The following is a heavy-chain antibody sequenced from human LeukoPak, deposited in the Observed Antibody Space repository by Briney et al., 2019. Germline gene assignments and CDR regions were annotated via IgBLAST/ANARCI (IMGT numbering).Heavy chain of an antibody. J-gene: IGHJ5*02. V-gene: IGHV4-4*02. D-gene: IGHD3-22*01. Sequence: SETLSLTCAVSGGSISSSNWWSWVRQPPGKGLEWIGEIYHSGSTNYNPSLKSRVTISVDKPKNQFSLKLSSVTAADTAVYYCASMYYDSSGINLNWFDPWGQGTLVTVSS. CDR2: IYHSGST. CDR1: GGSISSSNW. CDR3: ASMYYDSSGINLNWFDP.